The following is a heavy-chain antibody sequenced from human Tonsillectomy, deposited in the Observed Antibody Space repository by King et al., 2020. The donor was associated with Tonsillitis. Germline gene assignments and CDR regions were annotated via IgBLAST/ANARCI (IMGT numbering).Heavy chain of an antibody. CDR3: ARSSGYDVGPFYSFGMEV. CDR2: INSNTGNP. J-gene: IGHJ6*02. V-gene: IGHV7-4-1*02. CDR1: GYTFTSYA. Sequence: VQLVESGSELKKPGASVKVSCKASGYTFTSYAMNWVRQAPGQGLEWMGWINSNTGNPTYAKGFTGRFVFSLDTSVSTAYLQTSSLKVEDTAVYYCARSSGYDVGPFYSFGMEVWGQGATVTGSS. D-gene: IGHD5-12*01.